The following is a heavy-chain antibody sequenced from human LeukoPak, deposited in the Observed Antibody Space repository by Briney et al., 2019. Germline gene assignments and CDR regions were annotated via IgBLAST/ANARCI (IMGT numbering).Heavy chain of an antibody. J-gene: IGHJ4*02. CDR3: AREMGEYYDILTGYFPFDY. CDR2: IYPNSGAT. CDR1: GYTFTGYY. D-gene: IGHD3-9*01. V-gene: IGHV1-2*02. Sequence: ASVKVSCKASGYTFTGYYMHWVRQAPGQGLEWMGWIYPNSGATKYAQKFQGRVTMTRDTSISTAYMELSRLRSDDTAVYYCAREMGEYYDILTGYFPFDYWSQGTLVTVSS.